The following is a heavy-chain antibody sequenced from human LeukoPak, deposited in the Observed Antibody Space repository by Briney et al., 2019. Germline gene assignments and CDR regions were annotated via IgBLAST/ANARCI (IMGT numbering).Heavy chain of an antibody. V-gene: IGHV3-13*04. CDR2: ISSAGDA. D-gene: IGHD6-19*01. CDR1: GFTFNNYD. J-gene: IGHJ4*02. Sequence: PGRSLRLSCAASGFTFNNYDMYWVRQDTGEGLEWVASISSAGDAFYPGSVKGRFIISRETAKNFLYLQMNSLRAGDTAVYYCARGGGSGWFSFDSWGQGALVTVSS. CDR3: ARGGGSGWFSFDS.